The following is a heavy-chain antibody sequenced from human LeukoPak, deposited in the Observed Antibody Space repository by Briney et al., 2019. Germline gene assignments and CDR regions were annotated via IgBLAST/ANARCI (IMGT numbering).Heavy chain of an antibody. J-gene: IGHJ4*02. CDR3: ARDRYCGGDCYALDY. D-gene: IGHD2-21*01. V-gene: IGHV3-21*01. CDR1: GFTFSSYS. CDR2: ISSSSSYI. Sequence: PGGSLRLSCAASGFTFSSYSMNWVRQAPGKGLEWVSSISSSSSYIYYADSVKGRFTIYRDNAKNSLYLQMNSLRAEDTAVYYCARDRYCGGDCYALDYWGQGTLVTVSS.